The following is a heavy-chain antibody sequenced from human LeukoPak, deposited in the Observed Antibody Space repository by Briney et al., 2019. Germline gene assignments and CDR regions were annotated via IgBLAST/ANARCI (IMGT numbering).Heavy chain of an antibody. Sequence: KPSETLSLTCGVSGTSFTSYYWSWNPQTPGEGLEWIGEVNHSGYTNMNPSLKSRVTISVDKSKNQFSLMMTSVTAADTAVYFCARMTTGHDYWGQGTLVTVSS. CDR3: ARMTTGHDY. CDR2: VNHSGYT. J-gene: IGHJ4*02. V-gene: IGHV4-34*01. D-gene: IGHD4-17*01. CDR1: GTSFTSYY.